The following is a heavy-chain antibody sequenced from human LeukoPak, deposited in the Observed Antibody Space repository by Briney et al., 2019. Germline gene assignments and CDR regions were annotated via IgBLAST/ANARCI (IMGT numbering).Heavy chain of an antibody. CDR1: GGSISSYY. J-gene: IGHJ3*02. D-gene: IGHD1-26*01. Sequence: SETLSLTCTVSGGSISSYYWSWIRQPAGKGLEWIGRIYTSGSTNYNPSLKSRVTMSVDMYKNQFSLNLSSVTAADTAVYYCVRDTWEGTDAFDIWGQGTMVTVSS. CDR2: IYTSGST. CDR3: VRDTWEGTDAFDI. V-gene: IGHV4-4*07.